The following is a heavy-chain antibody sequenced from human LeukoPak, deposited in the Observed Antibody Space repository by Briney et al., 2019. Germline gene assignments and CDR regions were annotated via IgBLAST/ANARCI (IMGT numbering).Heavy chain of an antibody. CDR1: GFRFSSYD. D-gene: IGHD6-19*01. CDR2: IESGGTKE. V-gene: IGHV3-30*02. J-gene: IGHJ4*02. CDR3: AKEGSGWYYLDY. Sequence: GGSLRLSCAASGFRFSSYDIHWVRQAPGKGLEWVTFIESGGTKEYYADSVKGRFTISRDNSKNTVYVQMNTLRAEDTAVYYCAKEGSGWYYLDYWGQGTVVTVSS.